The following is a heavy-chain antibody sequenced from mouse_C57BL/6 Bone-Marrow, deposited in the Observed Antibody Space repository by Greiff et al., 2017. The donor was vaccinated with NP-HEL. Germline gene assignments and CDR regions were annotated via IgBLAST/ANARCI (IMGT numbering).Heavy chain of an antibody. CDR1: GFTFSDYG. CDR3: ARPPSYYINFYYLDL. V-gene: IGHV5-17*01. CDR2: ISSGSSTI. J-gene: IGHJ2*01. D-gene: IGHD2-5*01. Sequence: EVKLVESGGGLVKPGGSLKLSCAASGFTFSDYGMHWVRQAPEKGLEWVAYISSGSSTIYYADTVKGRFTISRDNAKNTLFLQMTSLRSEDTAMYYCARPPSYYINFYYLDLGGQGTTLTVFS.